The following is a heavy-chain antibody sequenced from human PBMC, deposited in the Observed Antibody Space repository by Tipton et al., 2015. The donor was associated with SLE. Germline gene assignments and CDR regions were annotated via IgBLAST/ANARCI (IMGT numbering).Heavy chain of an antibody. Sequence: SLRLSCVASGFPFSNHWMHWVRQAPGKGLVWVSRIKSDGSYTTYADSVRGRFTISRDNAKSTLYLQMSSLRAEDTAVYYCARGDSGYSVVWGQGTLVTVSS. D-gene: IGHD5-12*01. CDR3: ARGDSGYSVV. J-gene: IGHJ4*02. CDR1: GFPFSNHW. CDR2: IKSDGSYT. V-gene: IGHV3-74*03.